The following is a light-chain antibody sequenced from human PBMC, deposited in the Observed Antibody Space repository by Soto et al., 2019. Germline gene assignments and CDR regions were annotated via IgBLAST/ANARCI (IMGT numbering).Light chain of an antibody. J-gene: IGKJ4*01. CDR1: QGINNY. CDR2: VAS. CDR3: QQQDSYPLT. V-gene: IGKV1-17*03. Sequence: DIQMTQSPSAVSASVGDRVTITCRASQGINNYLAWFQQKPGKVPKRLISVASSLQSGVPSRFSGSGSGTEFTLTISSLQPEDFASYYCQQQDSYPLTFGGGTKVEIK.